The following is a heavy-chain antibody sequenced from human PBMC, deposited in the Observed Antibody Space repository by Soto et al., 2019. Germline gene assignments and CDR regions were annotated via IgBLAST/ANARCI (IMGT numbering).Heavy chain of an antibody. Sequence: EVQLLESGGGLVQPGGSLRLSCAASGFTFSTYAMNWVRQAPGKGLEWVSGISGSGDSTYYADSVKGRFTVSRDNSKNTLYMQMNSLRAEDTAVFYCAKERCSGWSFDYWGQGTLVTVSS. CDR3: AKERCSGWSFDY. J-gene: IGHJ4*02. D-gene: IGHD6-19*01. V-gene: IGHV3-23*01. CDR1: GFTFSTYA. CDR2: ISGSGDST.